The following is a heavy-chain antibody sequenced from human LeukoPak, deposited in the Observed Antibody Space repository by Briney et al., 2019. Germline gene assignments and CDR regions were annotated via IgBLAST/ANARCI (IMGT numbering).Heavy chain of an antibody. CDR2: IRNRANLYTT. D-gene: IGHD2/OR15-2a*01. Sequence: GGSLRLSCAASGFTFDDYTMHWVRQAPGKGLEWIGRIRNRANLYTTEYAAFVKGRFTISRDDSKKSLYLHMSDLKADDTALYYCARTTLYDANDIKSSDIWGQGTMVTVSS. V-gene: IGHV3-72*01. CDR3: ARTTLYDANDIKSSDI. CDR1: GFTFDDYT. J-gene: IGHJ3*02.